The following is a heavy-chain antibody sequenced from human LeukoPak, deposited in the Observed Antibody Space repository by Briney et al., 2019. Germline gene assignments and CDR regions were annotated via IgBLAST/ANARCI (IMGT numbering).Heavy chain of an antibody. CDR1: GFTFSSYA. D-gene: IGHD3-10*01. CDR3: AKDQYYGSGSFDY. Sequence: GRSLRLSCAASGFTFSSYAMHWVRQAPGKGLEWVAVISYDGSNKYYADSVKGRFTISRDNSKNTLYLQMNSLRAEDTAVYYCAKDQYYGSGSFDYWGQGTMVTVSS. J-gene: IGHJ4*02. CDR2: ISYDGSNK. V-gene: IGHV3-30*18.